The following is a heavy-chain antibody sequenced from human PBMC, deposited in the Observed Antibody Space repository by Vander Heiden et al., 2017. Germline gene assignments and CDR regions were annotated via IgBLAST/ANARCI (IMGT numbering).Heavy chain of an antibody. CDR3: ATTMVRGVIKPYYYYGMDV. D-gene: IGHD3-10*01. J-gene: IGHJ6*02. Sequence: SSVNVYFQAAGYSFTSNGIRWVRQAPGQRLTWVEWISAFNGTTNDAHKHQGRVTSTSDIFTSTDYMELRSLRSDDTAVDYCATTMVRGVIKPYYYYGMDVSGQGTTVTVSS. V-gene: IGHV1-18*01. CDR1: GYSFTSNG. CDR2: ISAFNGTT.